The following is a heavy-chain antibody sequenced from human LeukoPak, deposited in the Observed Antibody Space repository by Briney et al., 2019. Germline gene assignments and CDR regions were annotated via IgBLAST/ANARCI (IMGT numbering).Heavy chain of an antibody. J-gene: IGHJ4*02. CDR3: TKDYGGDPFDY. CDR1: GFTFSSYG. CDR2: IGVSDDT. D-gene: IGHD4-23*01. V-gene: IGHV3-23*01. Sequence: GGSLRLSCAASGFTFSSYGMSWVRQAPVKGLEWVAVIGVSDDTSYADSVKGRFTISRDNSKNTLYLQVNSLRAEDTAVYYCTKDYGGDPFDYWGQGTLVTVSS.